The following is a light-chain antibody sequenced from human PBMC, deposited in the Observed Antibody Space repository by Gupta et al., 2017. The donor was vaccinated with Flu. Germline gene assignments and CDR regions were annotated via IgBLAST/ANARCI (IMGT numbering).Light chain of an antibody. CDR3: SSYSATGALAL. Sequence: QSALTQPASVSGSPGQSINIPCTGTSSDIGTYDYVSWYQQSPGRAPKLMIYDVSNRPSGISDRFSGSKSDNTASLTISGLQAEDEADYYCSSYSATGALALFGGGTKVTVL. V-gene: IGLV2-14*03. CDR2: DVS. CDR1: SSDIGTYDY. J-gene: IGLJ2*01.